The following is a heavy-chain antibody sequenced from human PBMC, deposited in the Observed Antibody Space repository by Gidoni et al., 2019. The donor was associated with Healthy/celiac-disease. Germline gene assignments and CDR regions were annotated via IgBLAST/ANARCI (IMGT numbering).Heavy chain of an antibody. V-gene: IGHV3-30*04. J-gene: IGHJ4*02. CDR1: GFTFSSYA. D-gene: IGHD3-16*01. CDR3: ARVMMGDY. CDR2: ISYDGSNK. Sequence: QVQLVESGGGVVQPGRSLRLSCAASGFTFSSYAMLWVRQAPGKGLEWVAVISYDGSNKYYADSVKGRFTISRDNSKNTLYLQMNSLRAEDTAVYYCARVMMGDYWGQGTLVTVSS.